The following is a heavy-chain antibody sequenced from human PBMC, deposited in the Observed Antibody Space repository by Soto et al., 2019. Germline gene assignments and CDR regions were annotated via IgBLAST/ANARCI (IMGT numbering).Heavy chain of an antibody. D-gene: IGHD3-10*01. V-gene: IGHV3-30-3*01. Sequence: GGAPRLSCAAPGFTFSSYAMRWGRPAPGKGLEWVAVISYDGSNKYYADSVKGRFTISRDNSKNTLYLQMNSLRAEDTAVYYCAREARSYYNAPVDYWGQGTLVTVSS. CDR1: GFTFSSYA. J-gene: IGHJ4*02. CDR3: AREARSYYNAPVDY. CDR2: ISYDGSNK.